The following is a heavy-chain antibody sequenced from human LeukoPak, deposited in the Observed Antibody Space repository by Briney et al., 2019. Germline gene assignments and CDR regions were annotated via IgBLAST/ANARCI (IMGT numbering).Heavy chain of an antibody. CDR3: TRDFCSSTSCYYYYYYMDV. Sequence: SGGSLRPSCTASGFTFGDYAMSWVRQAPGKGLEWVGFIRSKAYGGTTEYAASVKGRFTISRDDSKSIAYLQMNSLKTEDTAVYYCTRDFCSSTSCYYYYYYMDVWGKGTTVTVSS. D-gene: IGHD2-2*01. CDR2: IRSKAYGGTT. CDR1: GFTFGDYA. J-gene: IGHJ6*03. V-gene: IGHV3-49*04.